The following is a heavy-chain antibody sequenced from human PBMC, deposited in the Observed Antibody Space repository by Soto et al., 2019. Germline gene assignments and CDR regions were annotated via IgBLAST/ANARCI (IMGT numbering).Heavy chain of an antibody. CDR3: ARSREFDY. CDR2: IFPSGTT. CDR1: GGSLSGATYS. J-gene: IGHJ4*02. Sequence: SETLSLTCGVSGGSLSGATYSWNWIRQPPGKGLEWTGYIFPSGTTYYNPSLKSRVTISIDVSKNQFSLSLRSLTAADTAVYYCARSREFDYWSQGTLVTVSS. V-gene: IGHV4-30-2*01.